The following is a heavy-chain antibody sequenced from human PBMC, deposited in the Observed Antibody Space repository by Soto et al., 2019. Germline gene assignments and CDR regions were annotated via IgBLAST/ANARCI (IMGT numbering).Heavy chain of an antibody. Sequence: GGALRLSWAASGFTFSDYYMSWIRQAPGKGLESVSYISSSSSYTNYADSVKGRLTISRDNAKRSLYLQMNSLRGEDTAVYYCVRDPGGLYRSGVPYLDXWGQGTLVTV. CDR2: ISSSSSYT. CDR1: GFTFSDYY. J-gene: IGHJ4*02. V-gene: IGHV3-11*06. D-gene: IGHD6-25*01. CDR3: VRDPGGLYRSGVPYLDX.